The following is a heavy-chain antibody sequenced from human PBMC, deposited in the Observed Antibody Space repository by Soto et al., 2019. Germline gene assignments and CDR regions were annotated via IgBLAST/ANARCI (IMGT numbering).Heavy chain of an antibody. CDR1: GFIFSGFD. Sequence: QEHLVESGGGVVQPGRSLRLSCVASGFIFSGFDMHWLRQAPGKGLEWVSHIWYDGSNKYYADSVKGRFTSSRDNSKNTLYLQMNSLRAEVTSGYFWARGVEYNCKYAFDIWGQGTMVAVSS. CDR3: ARGVEYNCKYAFDI. D-gene: IGHD1-7*01. J-gene: IGHJ3*02. CDR2: IWYDGSNK. V-gene: IGHV3-33*01.